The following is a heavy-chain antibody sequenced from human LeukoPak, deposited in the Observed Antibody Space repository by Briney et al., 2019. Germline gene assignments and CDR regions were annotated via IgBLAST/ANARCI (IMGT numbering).Heavy chain of an antibody. J-gene: IGHJ4*03. CDR2: TYYSGST. V-gene: IGHV4-39*07. Sequence: SETLSLTCTVSGGSISSSSYYWGWIRQPPGKGLEWIGSTYYSGSTYYNPSLKSRVTISVDTSKNQFSLKLSSVTAADTAVYYCARDTIFGVVIIGGYFDYWGQGTLVTVSS. CDR3: ARDTIFGVVIIGGYFDY. CDR1: GGSISSSSYY. D-gene: IGHD3-3*01.